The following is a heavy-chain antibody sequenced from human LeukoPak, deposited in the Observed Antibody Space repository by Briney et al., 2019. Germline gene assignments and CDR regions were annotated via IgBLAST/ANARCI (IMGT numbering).Heavy chain of an antibody. CDR2: IYHSGST. CDR3: TRGPVELLWFGELLTTPVYFDY. CDR1: GYSISSGYY. V-gene: IGHV4-38-2*02. D-gene: IGHD3-10*01. Sequence: SETLSLTCTVSGYSISSGYYWGWIRQPPGKGLEWIGSIYHSGSTYYNPSLKSRVTISVDTSKNQFSLKLSSVTAADTAVYYCTRGPVELLWFGELLTTPVYFDYWGQGTLVTVSS. J-gene: IGHJ4*02.